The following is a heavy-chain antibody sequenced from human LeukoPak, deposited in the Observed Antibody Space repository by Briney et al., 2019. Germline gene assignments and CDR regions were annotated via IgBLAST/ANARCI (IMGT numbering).Heavy chain of an antibody. V-gene: IGHV1-46*01. D-gene: IGHD4-11*01. CDR1: GYTFTSYY. J-gene: IGHJ4*02. Sequence: ASVKVSCKASGYTFTSYYMHWVRQAPGQGLEWMGIINPSGGSTSYAQKFQGRVTMTRDMSTSTVYMELSSLRSEDTAVYYCVREGSTVTSDFDYWGQGTLVTVSS. CDR3: VREGSTVTSDFDY. CDR2: INPSGGST.